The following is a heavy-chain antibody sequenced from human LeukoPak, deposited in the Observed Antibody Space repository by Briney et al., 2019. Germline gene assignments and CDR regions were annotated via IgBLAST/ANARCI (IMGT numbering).Heavy chain of an antibody. D-gene: IGHD6-6*01. J-gene: IGHJ4*02. V-gene: IGHV3-7*03. Sequence: GGSLRLSCTASGFTFGDYAMSWFRQAPGKGLEWVANIKQDGSTKYYLDSVKGRLTVSRDNAKNSVFLQINSLRAEDTAIYYCARIGYSSSSFDYWGQGTLVTVSS. CDR2: IKQDGSTK. CDR1: GFTFGDYA. CDR3: ARIGYSSSSFDY.